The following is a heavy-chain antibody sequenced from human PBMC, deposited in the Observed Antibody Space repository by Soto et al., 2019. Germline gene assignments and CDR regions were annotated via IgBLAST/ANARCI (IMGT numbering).Heavy chain of an antibody. J-gene: IGHJ4*02. CDR2: IRSKAYGGAT. CDR1: GFTFGDYA. D-gene: IGHD5-18*01. CDR3: TRDLDTAMVNDY. Sequence: GGSLRLSCTASGFTFGDYAMSWVRQAPGKGLEWVGFIRSKAYGGATEYAASVKGRFTISRDDSKSIAYLQMNSLKTEDTAVYYCTRDLDTAMVNDYWGQGTLVTVS. V-gene: IGHV3-49*04.